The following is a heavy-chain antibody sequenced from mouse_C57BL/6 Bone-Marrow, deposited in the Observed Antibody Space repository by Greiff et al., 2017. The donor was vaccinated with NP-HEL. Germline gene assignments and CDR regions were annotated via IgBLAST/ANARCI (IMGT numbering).Heavy chain of an antibody. CDR2: IGPGSGST. CDR3: ARGDYDGGFAY. J-gene: IGHJ3*01. V-gene: IGHV1-77*01. D-gene: IGHD2-4*01. Sequence: VQLQESGAELVKPGASVKISCKASGYTFTDYYINWVKQRPGQGLEWIGKIGPGSGSTYYNEKFKGKATLTADKSSSTASLQLSCLTSYASSFYFFARGDYDGGFAYWAKGLWSLSLQ. CDR1: GYTFTDYY.